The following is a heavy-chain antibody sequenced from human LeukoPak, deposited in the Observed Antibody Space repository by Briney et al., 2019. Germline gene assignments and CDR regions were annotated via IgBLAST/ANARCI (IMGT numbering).Heavy chain of an antibody. CDR3: AREKHSYGPFDY. CDR2: IYYSGST. D-gene: IGHD5-18*01. CDR1: GGSISSHY. J-gene: IGHJ4*02. V-gene: IGHV4-59*11. Sequence: SETLSLTCTVSGGSISSHYWSWIRQPPGKELEWIGYIYYSGSTNYNPSLKSRVTISVDTSKNQFSLKLSSVTAADTAVYYCAREKHSYGPFDYWGQGTLVTVSS.